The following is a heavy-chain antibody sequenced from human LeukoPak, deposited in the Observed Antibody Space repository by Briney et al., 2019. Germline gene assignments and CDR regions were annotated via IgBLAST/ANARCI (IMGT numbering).Heavy chain of an antibody. CDR1: GGFISSYY. V-gene: IGHV4-4*09. J-gene: IGHJ5*02. Sequence: SETLSLTCTVSGGFISSYYWSWIRQPPGKGLEWIGYIYTSGSTNYNPSLKSRVTISVDTSKNQFSLKLSSVTAADTAVYCCARRGNYNWFDPWGQGTLVTVSS. D-gene: IGHD4-23*01. CDR2: IYTSGST. CDR3: ARRGNYNWFDP.